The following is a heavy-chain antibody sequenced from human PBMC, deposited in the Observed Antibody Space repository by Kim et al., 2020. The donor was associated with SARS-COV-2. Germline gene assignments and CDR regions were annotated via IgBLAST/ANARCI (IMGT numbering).Heavy chain of an antibody. V-gene: IGHV1-69*01. Sequence: QGRVTITADESTSTAYMELSSLRSEDTAVYYCARDGGNYYDSRNYEYFQHWGQGTLVTVSS. CDR3: ARDGGNYYDSRNYEYFQH. D-gene: IGHD3-22*01. J-gene: IGHJ1*01.